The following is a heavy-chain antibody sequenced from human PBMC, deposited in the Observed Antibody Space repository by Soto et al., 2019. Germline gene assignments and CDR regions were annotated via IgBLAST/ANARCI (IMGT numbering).Heavy chain of an antibody. CDR2: INHSGST. J-gene: IGHJ3*02. V-gene: IGHV4-34*01. Sequence: SETLSLTCAVYGGSFSGYYWSWIRRPPGKGLEWIGEINHSGSTNYNPSLKSRATISVDTSKNQFSLKLSSVTAADTAVYYCARTGYSSGWYKAAFDIWGQGTMVTVSS. CDR1: GGSFSGYY. CDR3: ARTGYSSGWYKAAFDI. D-gene: IGHD6-19*01.